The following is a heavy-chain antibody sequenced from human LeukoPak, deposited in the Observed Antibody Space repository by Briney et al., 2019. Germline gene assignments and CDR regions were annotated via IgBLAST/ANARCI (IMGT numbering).Heavy chain of an antibody. J-gene: IGHJ4*02. D-gene: IGHD6-6*01. Sequence: SETLSLTCAVYGGSFSGYYWSWIRQPPGKGLEWIGEINHSGSTNYNPPLKSRVTISVDTSKNQFSLKLSSVTAADTAVYYCARGGIGYSSSSRFDYWGQGTLVTVSS. CDR1: GGSFSGYY. V-gene: IGHV4-34*01. CDR2: INHSGST. CDR3: ARGGIGYSSSSRFDY.